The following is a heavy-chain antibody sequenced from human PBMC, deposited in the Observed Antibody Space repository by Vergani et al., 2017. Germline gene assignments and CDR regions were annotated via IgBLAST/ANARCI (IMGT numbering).Heavy chain of an antibody. J-gene: IGHJ6*02. CDR2: INPNTGGT. D-gene: IGHD6-13*01. CDR1: GDTFSDYY. V-gene: IGHV1-2*02. CDR3: ARELAAVSYYYGMDV. Sequence: QVQLVQSGAEVKKSGASVKVSCKASGDTFSDYYIHWGRQAPGQGLEWMAWINPNTGGTNYAQKFQGRVTMTRDTSISTAYMELSRLTSDDTAVYYCARELAAVSYYYGMDVWGQGTTVTVSS.